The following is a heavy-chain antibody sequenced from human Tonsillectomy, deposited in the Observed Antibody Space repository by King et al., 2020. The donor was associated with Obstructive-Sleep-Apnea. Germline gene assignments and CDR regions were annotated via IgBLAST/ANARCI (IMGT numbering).Heavy chain of an antibody. CDR3: AKGRIAAAQFGGDWFDP. CDR2: ISGSGGST. D-gene: IGHD6-13*01. V-gene: IGHV3-23*04. J-gene: IGHJ5*02. CDR1: GFTFSSYA. Sequence: DVQLVESGGGLVQPGGSLRLSCAASGFTFSSYAMSWVRQVPGKGLEWVSAISGSGGSTYYADSVKGRFTISRDNSKNTLYLQMNSLRAEDTAVYYCAKGRIAAAQFGGDWFDPWGQGTLVTVSS.